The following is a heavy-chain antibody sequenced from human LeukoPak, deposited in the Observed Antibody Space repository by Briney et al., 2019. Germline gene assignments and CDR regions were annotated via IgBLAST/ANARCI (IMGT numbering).Heavy chain of an antibody. CDR3: ARAASCYYYASDI. CDR2: IYYSGST. D-gene: IGHD5-12*01. J-gene: IGHJ3*02. CDR1: GGSISSYY. V-gene: IGHV4-59*01. Sequence: PSETLSLTCTVSGGSISSYYWSWIRQPPGKGLEWIGYIYYSGSTKYNPSLNSRVTMSVDTSKNQLSLSLTSVTAADTAVYYCARAASCYYYASDIWGQGTVVTVSS.